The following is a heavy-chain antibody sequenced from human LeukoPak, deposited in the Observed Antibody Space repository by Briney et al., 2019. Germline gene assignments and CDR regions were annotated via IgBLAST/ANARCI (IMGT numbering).Heavy chain of an antibody. J-gene: IGHJ4*02. CDR3: ARASDYDILTGLYYFDY. Sequence: PSETLSLTCTVSGGSISSYYWSWIRQPPGKGLEWIGYIYYSGSTNYNPSLKSRVTISVDTSKNQFSLKLSSVTAADTAVYYCARASDYDILTGLYYFDYWGQGTLVTVSS. D-gene: IGHD3-9*01. CDR2: IYYSGST. CDR1: GGSISSYY. V-gene: IGHV4-59*01.